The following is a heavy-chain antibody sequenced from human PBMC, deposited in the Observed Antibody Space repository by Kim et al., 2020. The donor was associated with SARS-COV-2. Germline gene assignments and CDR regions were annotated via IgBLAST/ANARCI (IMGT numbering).Heavy chain of an antibody. Sequence: KYYVDSVEGRFTISRDNAKNSLFLQINSLRADDTATYYCARGGFKYGDYWGQGTLVAVSS. CDR2: K. CDR3: ARGGFKYGDY. V-gene: IGHV3-7*01. D-gene: IGHD2-8*01. J-gene: IGHJ4*02.